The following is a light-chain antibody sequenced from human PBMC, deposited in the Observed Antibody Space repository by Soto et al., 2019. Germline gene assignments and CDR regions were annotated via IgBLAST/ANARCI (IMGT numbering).Light chain of an antibody. CDR1: LAISNY. CDR2: GAS. V-gene: IGKV1-27*01. J-gene: IGKJ1*01. Sequence: DIQMTQSPSSLSAFVGDRVTITCRASLAISNYLAWYQQKPGKVPKLLIYGASTLQSGVQARFAGSGSGTEFSLTITSRQPEDVATYYCQRYNTDTWTFGQGTKVEIK. CDR3: QRYNTDTWT.